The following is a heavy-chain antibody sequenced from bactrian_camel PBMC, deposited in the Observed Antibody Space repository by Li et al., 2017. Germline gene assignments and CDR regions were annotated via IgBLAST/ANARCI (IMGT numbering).Heavy chain of an antibody. CDR2: ILTGAGLT. D-gene: IGHD5*01. CDR3: AAGGVMFGGKWSEPSWYNY. J-gene: IGHJ4*01. CDR1: GYTYSRNC. V-gene: IGHV3S1*01. Sequence: HVQLVESGGGSVQAGGSLRLACIASGYTYSRNCMGWFRQAPGQERERVAMILTGAGLTYYADSVKGRFTISEDNAQNTVFLQMNNLNADDSAMYYCAAGGVMFGGKWSEPSWYNYWGQGTQVTVS.